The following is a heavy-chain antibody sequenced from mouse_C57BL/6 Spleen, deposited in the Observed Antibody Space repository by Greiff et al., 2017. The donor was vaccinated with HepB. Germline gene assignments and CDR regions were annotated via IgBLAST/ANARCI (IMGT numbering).Heavy chain of an antibody. V-gene: IGHV5-4*01. CDR3: ARDGGYDYDGGYAMDY. D-gene: IGHD2-4*01. CDR1: GFTFSSYA. CDR2: ISDGGSYT. Sequence: EVKLMESGGGLVKPGGSLKLSCAASGFTFSSYAMSWVRQTPEKRLEWVATISDGGSYTYYPDNVKGRFTISRDNAKNNLYLQMSHLKSEDTAMYYCARDGGYDYDGGYAMDYWGQGTPVTVSS. J-gene: IGHJ4*01.